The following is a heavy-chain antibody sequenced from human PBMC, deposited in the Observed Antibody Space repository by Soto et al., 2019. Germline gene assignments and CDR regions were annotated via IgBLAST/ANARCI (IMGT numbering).Heavy chain of an antibody. Sequence: PGGSLRLSCAASGFTFSSYSMNWVRQAPGKGLEWVSSISSSSSYIYYADSVKGRFTISRDNAKNSLYLQMNSLRAEDTAVYYCARDEQWLVREPDAFDIWGQGTMVTVSS. V-gene: IGHV3-21*01. CDR1: GFTFSSYS. D-gene: IGHD6-19*01. CDR3: ARDEQWLVREPDAFDI. J-gene: IGHJ3*02. CDR2: ISSSSSYI.